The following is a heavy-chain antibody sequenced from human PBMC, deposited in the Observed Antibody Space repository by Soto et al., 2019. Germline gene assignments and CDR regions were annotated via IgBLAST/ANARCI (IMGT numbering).Heavy chain of an antibody. Sequence: GASLKISCKGSGYSFTSYLIGGVRQMPGKGLEWMGIIYPGDSETKYSPSFQGQVTISADKSISTAYRQWSSLRASDTAMYYCARRGAYDYGMDVWGQGTTVTVSS. CDR2: IYPGDSET. D-gene: IGHD3-16*01. V-gene: IGHV5-51*01. J-gene: IGHJ6*02. CDR1: GYSFTSYL. CDR3: ARRGAYDYGMDV.